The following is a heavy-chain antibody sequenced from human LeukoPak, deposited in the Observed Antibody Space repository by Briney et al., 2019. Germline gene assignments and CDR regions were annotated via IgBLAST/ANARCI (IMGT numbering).Heavy chain of an antibody. D-gene: IGHD2-15*01. V-gene: IGHV4-59*01. CDR3: ARYTRRGGSYYFDY. Sequence: SETLSLTCTVSGGSISSYYWSWIRQSPGKGLEWIGYIYYSGSTNYNPSLKSRVTISVDTSKNQFSLKLSSVTAADTAVYYCARYTRRGGSYYFDYWGQGTLVTVSS. J-gene: IGHJ4*02. CDR1: GGSISSYY. CDR2: IYYSGST.